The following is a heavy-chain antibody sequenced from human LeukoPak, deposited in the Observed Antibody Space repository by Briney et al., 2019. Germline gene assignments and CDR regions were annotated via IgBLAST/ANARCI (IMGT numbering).Heavy chain of an antibody. V-gene: IGHV4-59*01. CDR1: GGSISSYY. D-gene: IGHD6-6*01. Sequence: PSETLSLTCTVSGGSISSYYWSWIRQPPGKGLEWIGYIYYTGSTNYNPSLKSRVTISVDTSKNQFCLKLSSVTAADTAVYYCAREVGIAARPFDYWGQGTLVTVSS. J-gene: IGHJ4*02. CDR3: AREVGIAARPFDY. CDR2: IYYTGST.